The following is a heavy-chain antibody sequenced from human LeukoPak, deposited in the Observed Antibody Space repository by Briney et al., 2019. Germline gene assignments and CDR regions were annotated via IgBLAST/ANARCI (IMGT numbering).Heavy chain of an antibody. J-gene: IGHJ4*02. Sequence: PGGSLRLSCAASGFTFSSYEMNWVRQAPGKGLEWVSYISSSSSYIYYADSVKGRFTISRDNAKNSLYLQMNSLRAEDTAVYYCARELYSGYVVYWGQGTLVTVSS. V-gene: IGHV3-21*05. CDR3: ARELYSGYVVY. D-gene: IGHD5-12*01. CDR1: GFTFSSYE. CDR2: ISSSSSYI.